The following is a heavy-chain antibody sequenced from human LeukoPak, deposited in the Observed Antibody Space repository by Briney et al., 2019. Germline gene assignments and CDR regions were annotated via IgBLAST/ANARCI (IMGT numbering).Heavy chain of an antibody. CDR2: IWSDGSNK. Sequence: GGSLRLSCAASGFTFSTYGIHWVRQAPGKGLEWVAVIWSDGSNKYYADSVMDRFTISRDNSKNTLYLQMSSLKDEDTAIYYCAKVKFYFDNWGQGTLVTVSS. V-gene: IGHV3-33*06. CDR1: GFTFSTYG. CDR3: AKVKFYFDN. J-gene: IGHJ4*02.